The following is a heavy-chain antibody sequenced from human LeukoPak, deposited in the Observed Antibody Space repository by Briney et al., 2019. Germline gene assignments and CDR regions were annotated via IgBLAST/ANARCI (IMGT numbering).Heavy chain of an antibody. CDR3: ARSGFSTGFYLDF. Sequence: ASVKVSCKASGYTFTGQFIHWLRQAPGQGLEWMGSIDPPSGTPHYAQKFQDTVTLTRDTSIGTAYMEVHRLQSDDTAVYYCARSGFSTGFYLDFWGQGTLISVSS. V-gene: IGHV1-2*02. D-gene: IGHD6-19*01. CDR1: GYTFTGQF. CDR2: IDPPSGTP. J-gene: IGHJ4*02.